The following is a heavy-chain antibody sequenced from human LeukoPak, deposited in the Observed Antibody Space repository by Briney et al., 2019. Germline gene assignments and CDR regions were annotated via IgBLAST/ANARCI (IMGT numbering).Heavy chain of an antibody. CDR1: GGSFSGYY. V-gene: IGHV4-34*01. CDR2: INHSGST. CDR3: AKGRCAAFDY. Sequence: SETLSLTCAVYGGSFSGYYWSWIRQPPGKGLEWIGEINHSGSTNYNPSLKSRVTISVDTSKNQFSLKLSSVTAADTSVYYCAKGRCAAFDYWGQGTLVTVSS. J-gene: IGHJ4*02. D-gene: IGHD2-15*01.